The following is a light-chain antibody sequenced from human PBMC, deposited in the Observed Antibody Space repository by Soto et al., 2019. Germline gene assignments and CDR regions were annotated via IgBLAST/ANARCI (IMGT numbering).Light chain of an antibody. Sequence: DIQMTQSPSTLSASVGDRVTITCRASRSIGSWLAWYQQKPGKATNLLIYAASSLQSGVPSRFSGSGSGTDFTLTISSLQRDDFAVYYCQQRSNWPPITFGQGTRLEIK. CDR3: QQRSNWPPIT. CDR2: AAS. CDR1: RSIGSW. J-gene: IGKJ5*01. V-gene: IGKV1-5*01.